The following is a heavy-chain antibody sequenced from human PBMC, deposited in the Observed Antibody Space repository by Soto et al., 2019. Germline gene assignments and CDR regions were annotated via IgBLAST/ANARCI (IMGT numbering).Heavy chain of an antibody. D-gene: IGHD4-17*01. J-gene: IGHJ4*02. CDR2: ISYDGSNK. CDR1: GCTFSSYG. CDR3: AKVSDGYGDYVARELMPDY. Sequence: GGSLRLSWAASGCTFSSYGMRWIRQAPGKGLEWVAVISYDGSNKYYADSVKGRFTISRDNSKNTLYLQMNSLRAEDTAVYYCAKVSDGYGDYVARELMPDYWGQGTLVTVSS. V-gene: IGHV3-30*18.